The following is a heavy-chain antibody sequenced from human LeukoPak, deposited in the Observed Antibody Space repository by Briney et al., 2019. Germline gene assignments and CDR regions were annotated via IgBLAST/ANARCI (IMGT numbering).Heavy chain of an antibody. D-gene: IGHD6-19*01. CDR1: GGSISSSSYY. Sequence: SETLSLTCTVSGGSISSSSYYWGWIRQPPGKGLEWIGSIYYSGSTYYNPSLKSRVTISVDTSKNQFSLKLSSVTAADTAVYYCARVNSGWSPTDYWGQGTLVTVSS. CDR2: IYYSGST. V-gene: IGHV4-39*07. J-gene: IGHJ4*02. CDR3: ARVNSGWSPTDY.